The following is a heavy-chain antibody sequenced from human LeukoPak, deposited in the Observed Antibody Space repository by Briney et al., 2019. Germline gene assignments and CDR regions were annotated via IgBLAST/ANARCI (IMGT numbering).Heavy chain of an antibody. V-gene: IGHV1-2*02. Sequence: ASVKVSCKASGYTFTGYYMHWVRQAPGQGLEWMGWINPNSGGTNYAQKFQGRVTMTRDTSISTAYMELSRLRSDDTAVYYCARVAKLTYYDYIWGSYRHGHHDAFGIWGQGTMVTVSS. CDR3: ARVAKLTYYDYIWGSYRHGHHDAFGI. D-gene: IGHD3-16*02. J-gene: IGHJ3*02. CDR1: GYTFTGYY. CDR2: INPNSGGT.